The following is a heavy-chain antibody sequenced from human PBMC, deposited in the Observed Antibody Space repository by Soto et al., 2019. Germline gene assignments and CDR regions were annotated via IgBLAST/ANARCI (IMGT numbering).Heavy chain of an antibody. Sequence: GGSLRPSCAASGFTFSSYAMHWVRQAPGKGLEWVAVISYDGSNKYYADSVKGRFTISRDNSKNTLYLQMNSLRAEDTAVYYCARGGGSYPLDYWGQGTLVTVSS. CDR1: GFTFSSYA. J-gene: IGHJ4*02. CDR3: ARGGGSYPLDY. V-gene: IGHV3-30-3*01. CDR2: ISYDGSNK. D-gene: IGHD1-26*01.